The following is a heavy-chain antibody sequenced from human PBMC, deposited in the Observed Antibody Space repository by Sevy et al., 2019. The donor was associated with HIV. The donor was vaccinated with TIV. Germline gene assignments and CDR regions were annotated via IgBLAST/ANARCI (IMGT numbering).Heavy chain of an antibody. Sequence: GGSLRLSCAASGFTVNSNYMTWVRQAPGKGLEGVSVIHSDDTTYHANTVKDRFPISRDNFKNTLYLHMSSLRAEDTAVYYCARRKSGYGYALNYWGQGTLVTVSS. D-gene: IGHD5-18*01. CDR2: IHSDDTT. J-gene: IGHJ4*02. CDR1: GFTVNSNY. V-gene: IGHV3-66*04. CDR3: ARRKSGYGYALNY.